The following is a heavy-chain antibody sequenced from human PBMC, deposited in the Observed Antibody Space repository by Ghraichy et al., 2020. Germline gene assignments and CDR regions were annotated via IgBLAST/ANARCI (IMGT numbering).Heavy chain of an antibody. CDR2: INHSGIT. J-gene: IGHJ6*02. Sequence: SQTLSLTCAVYGGSFSGYYWSWIRQPPGKGLEWIGEINHSGITNYNPSLKSRVTISLDTSKSQFSLKLSSVTAADTALYYCARGIRFGFGMDVWGQGTTATVSS. V-gene: IGHV4-34*01. CDR1: GGSFSGYY. CDR3: ARGIRFGFGMDV. D-gene: IGHD3-3*01.